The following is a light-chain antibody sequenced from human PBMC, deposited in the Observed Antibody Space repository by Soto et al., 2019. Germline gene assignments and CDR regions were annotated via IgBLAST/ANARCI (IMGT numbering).Light chain of an antibody. J-gene: IGKJ2*01. CDR3: QQQGT. CDR1: EFRSSSY. V-gene: IGKV3-20*01. CDR2: AAS. Sequence: EIVLTQSPGPLSLSPGQRATLSFRAREFRSSSYLVWYQQKPGQAPRLLIYAASRMATGITDRFSGSGSATEYTITINTVEPEDFAVYYGQQQGTFGQGTKLEIK.